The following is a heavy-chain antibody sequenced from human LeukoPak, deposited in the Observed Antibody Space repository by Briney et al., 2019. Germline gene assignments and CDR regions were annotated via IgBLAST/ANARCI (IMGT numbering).Heavy chain of an antibody. J-gene: IGHJ4*02. Sequence: AASVKVSCKVSGYTLTELSMHWVRQATGQGLEWMGWMNPDSGDTVYAQKFQGRVTMTRDTSISTAYMELSSLGSEDTAMYYCARGRTDYYDSSASFPALGYWGQGTLVTVSS. CDR3: ARGRTDYYDSSASFPALGY. V-gene: IGHV1-8*01. CDR1: GYTLTELS. D-gene: IGHD3-22*01. CDR2: MNPDSGDT.